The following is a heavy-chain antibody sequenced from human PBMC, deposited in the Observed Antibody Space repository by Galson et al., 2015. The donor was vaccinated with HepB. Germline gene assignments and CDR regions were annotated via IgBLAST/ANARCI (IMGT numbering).Heavy chain of an antibody. J-gene: IGHJ4*02. D-gene: IGHD2-2*01. CDR1: GFTFSSYA. V-gene: IGHV3-30*04. CDR3: AREDRYCSSTSCFPGSLGYFDY. Sequence: SLRLSCAASGFTFSSYAMHWVRQAPGKGLEWVAVISYDGSNKYYADSVKGRFTISRDNSKNTLYLQMNSLRAEDTAVYYCAREDRYCSSTSCFPGSLGYFDYWGQGTLVTVSS. CDR2: ISYDGSNK.